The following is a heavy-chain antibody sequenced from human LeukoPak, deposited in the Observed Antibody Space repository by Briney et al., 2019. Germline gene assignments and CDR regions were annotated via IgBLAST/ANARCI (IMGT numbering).Heavy chain of an antibody. J-gene: IGHJ4*02. CDR2: INPSGGST. CDR1: GYTFTGYY. D-gene: IGHD1-26*01. CDR3: ARDLVGAMFDY. Sequence: GASVKVSCKASGYTFTGYYMHWVRQAPGQGLEWMGWINPSGGSTSYAQKFQGRVTMTRDMSTSTVYMELSSLRSEDTAVYYCARDLVGAMFDYWGQGTLVTVSS. V-gene: IGHV1-46*01.